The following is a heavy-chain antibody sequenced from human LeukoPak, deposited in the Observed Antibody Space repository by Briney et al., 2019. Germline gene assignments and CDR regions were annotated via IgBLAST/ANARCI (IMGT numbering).Heavy chain of an antibody. CDR3: ARENITGYSSSWYDGAFDI. CDR1: GGSISSSSYY. V-gene: IGHV4-39*07. CDR2: IYYSGST. D-gene: IGHD6-13*01. Sequence: SETLSLTCTVSGGSISSSSYYWGWIRQPPGKGLEWIGSIYYSGSTYYNPSLKSRVTISVDTSKNQFSLKLSSVTAADTAVYYCARENITGYSSSWYDGAFDIWGQGTMVAVSS. J-gene: IGHJ3*02.